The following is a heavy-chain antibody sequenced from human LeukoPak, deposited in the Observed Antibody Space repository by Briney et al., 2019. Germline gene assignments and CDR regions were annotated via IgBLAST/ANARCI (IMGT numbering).Heavy chain of an antibody. V-gene: IGHV1-2*02. D-gene: IGHD3-22*01. CDR1: GYTFTGYY. CDR2: INPNSGGT. J-gene: IGHJ4*02. CDR3: ARVGYDSSGYYYEKRFDY. Sequence: ASVKVSCKASGYTFTGYYMHWVRQAPGQGLEWMGWINPNSGGTNYAQKFQGRVTMTRDTSISTAYMELSRLRSDDTAVYYCARVGYDSSGYYYEKRFDYWGQGTLVTVSS.